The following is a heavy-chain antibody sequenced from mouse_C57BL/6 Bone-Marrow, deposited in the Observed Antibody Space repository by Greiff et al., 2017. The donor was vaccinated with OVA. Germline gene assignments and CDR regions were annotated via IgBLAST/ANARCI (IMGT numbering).Heavy chain of an antibody. Sequence: VQLQQPGAELVKPGASVKLSCKASGYTFTSYWMHWVKQRPGQGLEWIGMIHPNSGSTNYNEKLKSKATLTVNKSSSTAYIHLSSLTSEDSAVYYCARRGFAYWGQGTLVTVSA. J-gene: IGHJ3*01. CDR3: ARRGFAY. V-gene: IGHV1-64*01. CDR1: GYTFTSYW. CDR2: IHPNSGST.